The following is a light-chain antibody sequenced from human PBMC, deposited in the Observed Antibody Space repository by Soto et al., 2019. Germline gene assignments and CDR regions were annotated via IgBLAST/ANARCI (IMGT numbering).Light chain of an antibody. Sequence: QSALTQPASVSGSPGQSITISCTGTSGDVGKYNLVSWYQQHPGKAPKLMIYEVIKRPSGVPDRFSGSKSGNTASLIISGLHAADEADYYCSLYTSENTYVFGTGTKVTVL. CDR3: SLYTSENTYV. J-gene: IGLJ1*01. V-gene: IGLV2-14*02. CDR1: SGDVGKYNL. CDR2: EVI.